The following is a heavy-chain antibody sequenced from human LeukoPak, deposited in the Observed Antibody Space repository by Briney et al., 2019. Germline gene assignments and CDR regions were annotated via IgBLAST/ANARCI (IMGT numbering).Heavy chain of an antibody. CDR1: GFTFSSYG. D-gene: IGHD6-6*01. CDR2: ISYDGSNK. V-gene: IGHV3-30*18. Sequence: GGSLRLSCAASGFTFSSYGMHWVRQAPGKGLEWVAVISYDGSNKYFGDSVKGRFTISRDNSKNTLYMQMNSLRAEDTTVYYCAKARPAIAARVGYYYYGMDVWGQGTTVTVSS. J-gene: IGHJ6*02. CDR3: AKARPAIAARVGYYYYGMDV.